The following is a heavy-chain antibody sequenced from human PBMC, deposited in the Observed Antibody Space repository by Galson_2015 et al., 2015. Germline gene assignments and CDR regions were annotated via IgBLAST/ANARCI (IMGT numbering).Heavy chain of an antibody. D-gene: IGHD6-13*01. V-gene: IGHV4-4*02. CDR1: GASISSNNW. Sequence: SEPLYLTCAVSGASISSNNWWHCVRQTPGKGLEWIGEIYHGGTANYNPSLKSRRTIALDMSENQFSLTLTSVTAADTGGFYCARATAGLSDDHGCAGWGPGT. CDR3: ARATAGLSDDHGCAG. CDR2: IYHGGTA. J-gene: IGHJ3*01.